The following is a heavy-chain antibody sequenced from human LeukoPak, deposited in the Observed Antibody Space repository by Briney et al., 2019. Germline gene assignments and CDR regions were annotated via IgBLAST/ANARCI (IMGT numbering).Heavy chain of an antibody. CDR3: ARYDFWSDNYYAVDY. J-gene: IGHJ4*02. V-gene: IGHV1-69*13. CDR2: IIPIFGTA. D-gene: IGHD3-3*01. CDR1: GYTFTNYG. Sequence: SVKVSCKASGYTFTNYGISWARQAPGQGLEWMGGIIPIFGTANYAQKFQGRVTITADESTSTAYMELRSLRSEDTAVYYCARYDFWSDNYYAVDYWGQGTLVTVSS.